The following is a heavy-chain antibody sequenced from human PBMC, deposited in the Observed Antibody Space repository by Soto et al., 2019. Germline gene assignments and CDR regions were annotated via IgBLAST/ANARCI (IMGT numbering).Heavy chain of an antibody. Sequence: GGSLRLSCAASGFTFSSYSMNWVRQAPGKGLEWVSSISSSSSYIYYADSVKGRFTISRDNAKNSLYLQVNSLRAEDTAVYYCAGDRSDYDSSGYYYYYYGMDVWGQGTTVTVSS. CDR1: GFTFSSYS. D-gene: IGHD3-22*01. CDR3: AGDRSDYDSSGYYYYYYGMDV. J-gene: IGHJ6*02. CDR2: ISSSSSYI. V-gene: IGHV3-21*01.